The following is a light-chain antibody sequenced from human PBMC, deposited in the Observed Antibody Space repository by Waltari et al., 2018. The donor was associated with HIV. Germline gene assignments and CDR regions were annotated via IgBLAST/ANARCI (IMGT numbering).Light chain of an antibody. J-gene: IGKJ4*01. Sequence: IQLTQSPSFLSASVGDRVRITCRATQAVGSYLAWYQKKPGKAPNLLINAVSVLQSGVPSRFSGSGSGTEFTLTISGLQPEDLATYYCQQLKTYPVTFGGGTKVDSK. CDR3: QQLKTYPVT. V-gene: IGKV1-9*01. CDR2: AVS. CDR1: QAVGSY.